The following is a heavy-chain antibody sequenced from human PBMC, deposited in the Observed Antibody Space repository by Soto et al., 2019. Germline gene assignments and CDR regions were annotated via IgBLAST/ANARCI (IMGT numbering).Heavy chain of an antibody. CDR3: AKDSGYYDSSGYYYHYWYFDL. CDR2: ISWDGGST. J-gene: IGHJ2*01. V-gene: IGHV3-43D*04. CDR1: GFTFDDYA. Sequence: PGGSLRLSCAASGFTFDDYAMHWVRQAPGKGLEWVPLISWDGGSTYYADSVKGRFTISRDNSKNSLYLQMNSLRAEDTALYYCAKDSGYYDSSGYYYHYWYFDLWGRGTLVTVSS. D-gene: IGHD3-22*01.